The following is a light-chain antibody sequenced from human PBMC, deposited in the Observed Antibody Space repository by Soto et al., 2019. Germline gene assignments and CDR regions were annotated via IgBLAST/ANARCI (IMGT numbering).Light chain of an antibody. Sequence: QSALTQPASVSGSPGQSITISCTGTSSDIGSYNLVSWYQQYPGKAPKLMIYEGSKRPSGVSNRFSGSKSGNKASLTISGVQAEDEADYYFCSYASSGVIFGGGTKLTVL. V-gene: IGLV2-23*01. J-gene: IGLJ2*01. CDR2: EGS. CDR3: CSYASSGVI. CDR1: SSDIGSYNL.